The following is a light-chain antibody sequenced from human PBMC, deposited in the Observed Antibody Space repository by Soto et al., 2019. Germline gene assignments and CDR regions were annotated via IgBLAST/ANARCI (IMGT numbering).Light chain of an antibody. V-gene: IGKV1-39*01. Sequence: DIQMTQSPSSLSASKGDRVTLTCRASQSLGKYLNWYQHKPGRAPELLIFAASTLQSGVPSRFRGSGTGTEFTLSITSLQPEDLATYFCLQTNTSPFTFGGGTRVEIK. J-gene: IGKJ4*01. CDR2: AAS. CDR1: QSLGKY. CDR3: LQTNTSPFT.